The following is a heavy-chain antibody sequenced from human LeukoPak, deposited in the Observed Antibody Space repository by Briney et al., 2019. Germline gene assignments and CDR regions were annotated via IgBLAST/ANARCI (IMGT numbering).Heavy chain of an antibody. CDR2: IYNSGST. D-gene: IGHD6-13*01. CDR3: ARRVAAPPYYYYYYGMDV. V-gene: IGHV4-59*08. J-gene: IGHJ6*02. Sequence: SETLSLTCTGSGGSISSYYWSWIRQPPGQGLEWIGYIYNSGSTNYNPSLKSRVTISVDTSKNQFSLKLSSVTAADTAVYYCARRVAAPPYYYYYYGMDVWGQGTTVTVSS. CDR1: GGSISSYY.